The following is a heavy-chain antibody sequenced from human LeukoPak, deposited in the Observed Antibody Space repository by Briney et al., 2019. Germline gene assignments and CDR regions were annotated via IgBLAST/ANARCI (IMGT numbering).Heavy chain of an antibody. CDR2: IYCSGST. D-gene: IGHD6-13*01. CDR3: AREGYSSSWYDFDY. Sequence: PSETLSLTCTVSGGSISSYYWSWIRQPPGKGLEWIGYIYCSGSTNYNPSLKSRVTISVDTSKNQFSLKLSSVTAADTAVYYCAREGYSSSWYDFDYWGQGTLVTVSS. CDR1: GGSISSYY. J-gene: IGHJ4*02. V-gene: IGHV4-59*12.